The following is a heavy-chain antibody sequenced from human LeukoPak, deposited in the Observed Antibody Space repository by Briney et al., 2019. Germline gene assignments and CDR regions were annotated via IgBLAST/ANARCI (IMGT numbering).Heavy chain of an antibody. CDR2: ISSSSSYI. D-gene: IGHD3-16*01. CDR3: ARDRWGNYYMDV. CDR1: GFTFSSYS. J-gene: IGHJ6*03. Sequence: GGSLRLSCAASGFTFSSYSMNWVRQAPGKGLEWVSSISSSSSYIYYADSAKGRFTISRDNAKNSLYLQMNSLRAEDTAVYYCARDRWGNYYMDVWGKGTTVTVSS. V-gene: IGHV3-21*01.